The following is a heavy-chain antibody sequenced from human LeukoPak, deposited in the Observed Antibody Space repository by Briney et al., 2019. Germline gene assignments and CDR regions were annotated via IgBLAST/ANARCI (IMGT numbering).Heavy chain of an antibody. CDR1: GYTFTSYG. CDR2: ISANNGNT. J-gene: IGHJ5*02. D-gene: IGHD3-10*01. Sequence: ASVKVSCKASGYTFTSYGISWVRQAPGQGLEWMGWISANNGNTNYAQKLQGRVTMTRNTSISTAYMELSSLRSEDTAVYYCARERVYYYGSGSYEADHWGQGTLVTVSS. CDR3: ARERVYYYGSGSYEADH. V-gene: IGHV1-18*01.